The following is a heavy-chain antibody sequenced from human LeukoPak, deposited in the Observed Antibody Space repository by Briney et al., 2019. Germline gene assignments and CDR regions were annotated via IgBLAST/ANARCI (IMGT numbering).Heavy chain of an antibody. V-gene: IGHV4-59*08. CDR1: GGAITAYY. CDR3: ARRMSPGGWFGP. CDR2: IYYSGIT. Sequence: SETLSLTCTVSGGAITAYYWSWLRQPPGKGLEWIGYIYYSGITNYNPSLKSRVTMSVGTSKNHFYLKLSSVTAADTAVYFCARRMSPGGWFGPWGPGTLVTVSS. D-gene: IGHD4-23*01. J-gene: IGHJ5*02.